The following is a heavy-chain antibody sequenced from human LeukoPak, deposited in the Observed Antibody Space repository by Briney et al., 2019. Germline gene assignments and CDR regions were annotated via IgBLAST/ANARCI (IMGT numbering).Heavy chain of an antibody. CDR2: ISAYNGNT. CDR3: ARAIPYSSGWYGRLDY. V-gene: IGHV1-18*01. Sequence: GASVKVSCKASGYTFTSYGISWVRQAPGQGLEWMGWISAYNGNTNYAQKLQGRVTMTTDTSTSTAYMELRSLRSDDTAVYYCARAIPYSSGWYGRLDYWGQGTLVTVSS. CDR1: GYTFTSYG. D-gene: IGHD6-19*01. J-gene: IGHJ4*02.